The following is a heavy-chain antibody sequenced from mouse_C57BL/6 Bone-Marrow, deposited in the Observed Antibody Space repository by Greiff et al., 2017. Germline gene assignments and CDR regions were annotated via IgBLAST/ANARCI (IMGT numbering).Heavy chain of an antibody. CDR1: GFNIKDYY. J-gene: IGHJ3*01. D-gene: IGHD1-1*01. Sequence: VQLQQSGAELVRPEASVKLSCTASGFNIKDYYMHWVKQRPEQGLEWIGRIDPEDGDTEYAPKFQGKATMTADTSSNTAYLQLSSLTSEDTAVYYWTTPSIYYYGSSLAYWGQGTLVTVSA. V-gene: IGHV14-1*01. CDR2: IDPEDGDT. CDR3: TTPSIYYYGSSLAY.